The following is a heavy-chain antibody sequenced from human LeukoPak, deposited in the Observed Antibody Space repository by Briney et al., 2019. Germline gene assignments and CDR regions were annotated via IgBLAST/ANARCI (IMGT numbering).Heavy chain of an antibody. V-gene: IGHV4-34*01. CDR2: INRSGST. Sequence: SETLSLTCAVYGGSFSGYYWSWIRQPPGKGLEWIGEINRSGSTNYNPSLKSRVTISVDTSKNQFSLKLSSVTAADTAVYYCARDRSLRYFDWLFPDAFDIWGQGTMVTVSS. CDR3: ARDRSLRYFDWLFPDAFDI. J-gene: IGHJ3*02. CDR1: GGSFSGYY. D-gene: IGHD3-9*01.